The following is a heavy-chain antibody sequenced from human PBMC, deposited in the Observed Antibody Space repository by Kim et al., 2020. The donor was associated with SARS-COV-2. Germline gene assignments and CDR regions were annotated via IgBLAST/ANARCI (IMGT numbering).Heavy chain of an antibody. CDR3: ARATASDYYYGMDV. D-gene: IGHD2-21*02. V-gene: IGHV1-46*01. J-gene: IGHJ6*02. Sequence: AQKFQGRVTMTRDTSTSTGYMELSSLRSEDTAVYYCARATASDYYYGMDVWGQGTTVTVSS.